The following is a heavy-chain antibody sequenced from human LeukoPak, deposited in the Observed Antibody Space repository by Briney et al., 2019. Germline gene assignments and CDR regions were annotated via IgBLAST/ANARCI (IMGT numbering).Heavy chain of an antibody. Sequence: GGSLRLSCAASGFTFSSYAMSWVRQAPGKGLEWVSAISGSGGSTYYADSVKGRFTISRDNSKNTLYLQMNSLRAEDTAVYYCAKHQQQLVKYYYFDYWGQGTLVTVSS. CDR1: GFTFSSYA. V-gene: IGHV3-23*01. CDR2: ISGSGGST. D-gene: IGHD6-13*01. CDR3: AKHQQQLVKYYYFDY. J-gene: IGHJ4*02.